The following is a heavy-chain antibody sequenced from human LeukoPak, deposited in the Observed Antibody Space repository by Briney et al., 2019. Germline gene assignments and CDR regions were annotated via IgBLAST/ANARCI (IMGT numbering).Heavy chain of an antibody. D-gene: IGHD1-26*01. V-gene: IGHV3-7*03. CDR3: AKYGPQDSGSSHFDY. CDR1: GFIFTNYF. J-gene: IGHJ4*02. CDR2: IKHDGSEK. Sequence: GGSLRLSCAASGFIFTNYFMSWVRQAPGKGLEWVASIKHDGSEKYYVDSVRGRFTISRDNSKNTLFLQMNSLRAEDTAIYYCAKYGPQDSGSSHFDYWGQGALVTVSS.